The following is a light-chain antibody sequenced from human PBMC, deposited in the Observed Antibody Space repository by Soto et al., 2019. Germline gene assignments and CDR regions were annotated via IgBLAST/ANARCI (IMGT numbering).Light chain of an antibody. J-gene: IGLJ2*01. CDR3: SSFTNSRILV. CDR1: SSDVGSYNR. V-gene: IGLV2-18*02. Sequence: QSVLTKPPSVSGSAGQSVTISCTGTSSDVGSYNRVSWFQQPPGTAPKLMIYEVSDRPSGVPDRFSGSKSGNTASLTISGLQAEDEADYYCSSFTNSRILVFGGGTKLTVL. CDR2: EVS.